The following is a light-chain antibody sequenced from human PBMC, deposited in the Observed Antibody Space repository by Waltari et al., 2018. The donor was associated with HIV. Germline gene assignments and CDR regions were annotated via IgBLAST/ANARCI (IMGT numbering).Light chain of an antibody. J-gene: IGKJ1*01. CDR2: GAS. V-gene: IGKV3-15*01. CDR3: QQYNNWPQT. CDR1: QSVSSN. Sequence: ETMMTPSPATLSVSPGERANLSCRASQSVSSNLAWYQQKPGQAPRLLIYGASTRATAIPARVSGSGSGTDFTLTISSLQSEDIAIYYCQQYNNWPQTFGQGTKVEIK.